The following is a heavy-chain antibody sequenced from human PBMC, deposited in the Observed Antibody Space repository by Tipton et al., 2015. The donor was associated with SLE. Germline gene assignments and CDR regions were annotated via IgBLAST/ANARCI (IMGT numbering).Heavy chain of an antibody. V-gene: IGHV4-39*07. D-gene: IGHD1-26*01. J-gene: IGHJ6*02. CDR3: ARAGYSGSYYGYYYYGMDV. Sequence: TLSLTCTVSGASISSNCYFWGWIRQPPGKGLDWIGSMFYSGTTGGSSYYSPSLGSRVTISVDTSKNQFSLKLSSVTAADTAVYYCARAGYSGSYYGYYYYGMDVWGQGTTVTVSS. CDR1: GASISSNCYF. CDR2: MFYSGTTGGSS.